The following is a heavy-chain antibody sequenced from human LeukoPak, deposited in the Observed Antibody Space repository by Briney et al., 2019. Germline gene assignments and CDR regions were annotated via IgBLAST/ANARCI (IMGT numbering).Heavy chain of an antibody. Sequence: GASVKVSCKASGYTFSTCDINWVRQATGQGLEWMGWMNPNSGNTGFAHKFQGRVTMTRDTSINTAYMELSSLRPEDTAVYYCAARRRDGYNRAWGQGTLVTVSS. J-gene: IGHJ4*02. D-gene: IGHD5-24*01. CDR3: AARRRDGYNRA. V-gene: IGHV1-8*01. CDR1: GYTFSTCD. CDR2: MNPNSGNT.